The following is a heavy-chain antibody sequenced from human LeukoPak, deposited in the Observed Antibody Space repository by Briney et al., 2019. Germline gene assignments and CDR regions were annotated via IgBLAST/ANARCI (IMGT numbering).Heavy chain of an antibody. J-gene: IGHJ5*02. CDR3: ARRGYCSSTSCYERFDP. CDR2: IYYSGST. D-gene: IGHD2-2*01. Sequence: ASETLSLTCTVSGGSISSSSYYWGWIRQPPGKGLEWVGRIYYSGSTYYNPSLKSRAPISVDTSKNQFSLKLSPVTAADTAVYYCARRGYCSSTSCYERFDPWGXGTLVTVSS. CDR1: GGSISSSSYY. V-gene: IGHV4-39*01.